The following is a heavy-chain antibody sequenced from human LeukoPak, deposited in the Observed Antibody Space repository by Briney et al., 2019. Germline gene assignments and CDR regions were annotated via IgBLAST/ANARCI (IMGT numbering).Heavy chain of an antibody. CDR3: ARVPSAEEQYYYDSGSYYYFDY. Sequence: KPSQTLSLTCTVSGGSISSGDYYWSWIRQPPGKGLEWIGYIYYSGSTYYNPSLKSRVTISVDTSKNQFSLKVSSVTAADTAVYYCARVPSAEEQYYYDSGSYYYFDYWGQGTLVTVSS. CDR2: IYYSGST. V-gene: IGHV4-30-4*01. D-gene: IGHD3-10*01. J-gene: IGHJ4*02. CDR1: GGSISSGDYY.